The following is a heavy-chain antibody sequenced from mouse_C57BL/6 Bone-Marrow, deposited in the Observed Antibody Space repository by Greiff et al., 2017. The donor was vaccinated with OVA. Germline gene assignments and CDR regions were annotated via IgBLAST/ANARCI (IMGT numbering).Heavy chain of an antibody. Sequence: QVQLQQPGTELVKPGASVKLSCKASGYTFTSYWMHWVKQRPGQGLEWIGNINPSNGGTNYNETFKSKATLTVDKSSSTAYMQLSSLTSENSAVYYCARGGLRPAWFAYWGQGTLVTVSA. CDR2: INPSNGGT. V-gene: IGHV1-53*01. CDR3: ARGGLRPAWFAY. CDR1: GYTFTSYW. J-gene: IGHJ3*01. D-gene: IGHD2-2*01.